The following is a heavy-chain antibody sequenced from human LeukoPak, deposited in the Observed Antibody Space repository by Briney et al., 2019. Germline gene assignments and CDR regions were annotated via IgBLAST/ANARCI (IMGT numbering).Heavy chain of an antibody. D-gene: IGHD3-9*01. J-gene: IGHJ4*02. CDR1: GGSISSYY. V-gene: IGHV4-59*01. CDR2: IYYSGST. CDR3: ARAYDILTGYPYYFDY. Sequence: PSETLSLTCTVSGGSISSYYWSWIRQPPGKGLEWIGYIYYSGSTNYNPSLKSRVTISVDTSKNQFSPKLSSVTAADTAVYYCARAYDILTGYPYYFDYWGQGTLVTVSS.